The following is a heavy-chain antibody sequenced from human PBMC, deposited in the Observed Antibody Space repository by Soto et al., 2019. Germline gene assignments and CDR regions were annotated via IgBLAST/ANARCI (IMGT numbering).Heavy chain of an antibody. J-gene: IGHJ4*02. Sequence: QVQLVQSGAEVKKTGASVKVSCKASGYTFSIYSITWVRQAPGQGLAWMGGINTYSGKTYYAQKFQGRVTMTTDTSTSTAYMDMRSLRSDDTAVYYCARRYGDPSSSTGFDYWGQGTLVSVSS. CDR2: INTYSGKT. CDR1: GYTFSIYS. D-gene: IGHD2-21*02. CDR3: ARRYGDPSSSTGFDY. V-gene: IGHV1-18*01.